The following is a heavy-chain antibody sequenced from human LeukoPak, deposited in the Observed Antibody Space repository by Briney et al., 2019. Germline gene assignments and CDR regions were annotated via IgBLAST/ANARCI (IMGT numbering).Heavy chain of an antibody. D-gene: IGHD3-10*01. CDR3: ASHYGSGSSNWLDP. CDR1: GFTFSSYS. J-gene: IGHJ5*02. V-gene: IGHV3-23*01. Sequence: PGGSLRLSCAACGFTFSSYSMNWVRQAPGRGWEWVSAISGSGDSTYYADSVKGRFTISRDNSKNTLYLQMNSLRAEDTAVYYCASHYGSGSSNWLDPWGQGTLVTVSS. CDR2: ISGSGDST.